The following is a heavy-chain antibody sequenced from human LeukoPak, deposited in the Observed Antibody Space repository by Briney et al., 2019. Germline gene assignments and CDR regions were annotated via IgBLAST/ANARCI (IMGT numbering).Heavy chain of an antibody. CDR2: IDPSDSYT. V-gene: IGHV5-10-1*01. J-gene: IGHJ6*04. D-gene: IGHD2-2*01. Sequence: GESLKISCKGSGYSFTSYWISWVRQMPGKGLEWMGRIDPSDSYTNYSPSFQGHVTISADKSISTAYLQWSSLKASDTAMYYCAIQDIAVVPAATYYGMDVWGKGTTVTVSS. CDR3: AIQDIAVVPAATYYGMDV. CDR1: GYSFTSYW.